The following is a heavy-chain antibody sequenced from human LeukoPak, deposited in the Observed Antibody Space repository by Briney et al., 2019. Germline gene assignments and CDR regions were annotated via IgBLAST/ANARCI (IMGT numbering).Heavy chain of an antibody. CDR3: ARDYGGNGGSDY. J-gene: IGHJ4*02. Sequence: ASVKVSCKASGYSFTGYYMHWVRQAPAQGLEWMGWINPNSGGTSNAQKFQGRVTMTSDTSISTAYMELISLRSDDTAVYYCARDYGGNGGSDYWGQGTLVTVSS. D-gene: IGHD4-23*01. CDR1: GYSFTGYY. CDR2: INPNSGGT. V-gene: IGHV1-2*02.